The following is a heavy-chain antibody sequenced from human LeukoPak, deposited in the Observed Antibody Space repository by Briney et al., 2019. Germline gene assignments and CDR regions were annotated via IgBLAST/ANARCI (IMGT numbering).Heavy chain of an antibody. J-gene: IGHJ4*02. Sequence: PGGSLRLSCTVSGFTVSSNYMSWVRQAPGKGLEWVSVIYSGGSTYYADSVKGRFTISRDNSKNTLYLQMNSLRAEDTAVYYCASLIFDYWGQGTLVTVSS. CDR1: GFTVSSNY. V-gene: IGHV3-66*01. CDR3: ASLIFDY. D-gene: IGHD3-10*01. CDR2: IYSGGST.